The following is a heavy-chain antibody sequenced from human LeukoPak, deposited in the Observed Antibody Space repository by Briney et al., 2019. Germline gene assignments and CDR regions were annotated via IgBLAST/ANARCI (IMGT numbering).Heavy chain of an antibody. Sequence: GGSLRLSCAASGFTFSSYGMHWVRQAPGKGLEWVAVIWYDGSNKYYADSVKGRFTISRDNSKNTLYLQMNSLRAEDTAVYYCARARGGFPYYFDYWGQGTLVTVSS. J-gene: IGHJ4*02. CDR1: GFTFSSYG. CDR3: ARARGGFPYYFDY. V-gene: IGHV3-33*01. D-gene: IGHD3-16*01. CDR2: IWYDGSNK.